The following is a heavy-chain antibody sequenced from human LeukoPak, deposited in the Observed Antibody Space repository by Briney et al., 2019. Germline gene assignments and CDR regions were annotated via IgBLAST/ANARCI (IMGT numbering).Heavy chain of an antibody. D-gene: IGHD3-10*01. V-gene: IGHV3-30-3*01. J-gene: IGHJ4*02. CDR3: ARAGGYYDSESYLAY. Sequence: GRSLRLSCAASGFTFSSYAMHWVRQAPGKGLEWVAVISYDGSNKYYADSVKGRFTISRDNSKNTLYLQMNSLRAEDTAVYYCARAGGYYDSESYLAYWGQGTLVTVSS. CDR2: ISYDGSNK. CDR1: GFTFSSYA.